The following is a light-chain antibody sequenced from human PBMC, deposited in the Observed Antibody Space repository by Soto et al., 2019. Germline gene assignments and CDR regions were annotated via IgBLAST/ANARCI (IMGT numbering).Light chain of an antibody. J-gene: IGKJ1*01. Sequence: ETLMTQSLATLSVSQGERATLSCRASQSVNNNLAWYQQKLGQAPRVLIYGASTRATGIPARFTGSGSGTEFILTIPSLQSEDSAVYYCQEYHTWPWTFGQGTKVDIK. CDR2: GAS. V-gene: IGKV3-15*01. CDR1: QSVNNN. CDR3: QEYHTWPWT.